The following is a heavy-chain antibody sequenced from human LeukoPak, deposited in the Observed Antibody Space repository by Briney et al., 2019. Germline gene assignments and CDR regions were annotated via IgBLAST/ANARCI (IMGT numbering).Heavy chain of an antibody. CDR1: GYTFTGDY. J-gene: IGHJ4*02. V-gene: IGHV1-2*02. CDR2: INPNSGGT. Sequence: ASVKVSCKASGYTFTGDYMHWVRQAPGQGLEWMGWINPNSGGTNYAQKFQGRVTMTRGTPFTTVYMELTSLRSDDTAVYYCARATSGHFDNWGQGTLVTVSS. CDR3: ARATSGHFDN. D-gene: IGHD1-14*01.